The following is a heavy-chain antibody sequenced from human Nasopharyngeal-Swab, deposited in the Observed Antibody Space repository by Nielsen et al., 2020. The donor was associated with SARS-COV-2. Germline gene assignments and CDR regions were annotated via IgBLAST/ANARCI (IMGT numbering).Heavy chain of an antibody. D-gene: IGHD3-9*01. V-gene: IGHV7-4-1*02. CDR2: SNTNTGNP. CDR1: GYTFTSYA. J-gene: IGHJ4*02. Sequence: ASVTVPCQASGYTFTSYAMNWVRQAPGKGLEWMGWSNTNTGNPTYAQGFTGRFVFSLDTSVSTAYLQISSLKAEDTAVYYCARGVRYFDWLLGYWGQGTLVTVSS. CDR3: ARGVRYFDWLLGY.